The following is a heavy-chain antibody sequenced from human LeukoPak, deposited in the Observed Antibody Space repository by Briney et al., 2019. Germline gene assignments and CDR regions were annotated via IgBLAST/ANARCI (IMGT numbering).Heavy chain of an antibody. V-gene: IGHV3-23*01. D-gene: IGHD2-15*01. CDR1: GFTFTTYS. J-gene: IGHJ4*02. Sequence: GGFLRLCCAASGFTFTTYSMTWVRQAPGKGLQWVSAITGSGGITHYADSVKGRFTISRDNSKNTLYLQMNSLRAEDTAVYYCAKYRMATTPYFDYWGQGTLVTVSS. CDR2: ITGSGGIT. CDR3: AKYRMATTPYFDY.